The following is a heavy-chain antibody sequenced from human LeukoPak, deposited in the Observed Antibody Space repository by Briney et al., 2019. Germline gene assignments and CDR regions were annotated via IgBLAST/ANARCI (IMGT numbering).Heavy chain of an antibody. CDR3: ARGGWSSGDVY. V-gene: IGHV3-48*04. D-gene: IGHD6-19*01. Sequence: QPGGSLRLSCAASGFTFSSYSMNWVRQAPGKGLEWVSYISSSSSTIYYADSVKGRFTISRDNAKNSLYLQMNSLRAEDTAVYYCARGGWSSGDVYWGQGTLVTVSS. J-gene: IGHJ4*02. CDR2: ISSSSSTI. CDR1: GFTFSSYS.